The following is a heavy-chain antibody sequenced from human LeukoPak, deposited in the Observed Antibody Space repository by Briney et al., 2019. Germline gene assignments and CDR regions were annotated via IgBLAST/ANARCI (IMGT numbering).Heavy chain of an antibody. Sequence: TGGSLRLSCATSGFSFSRSWMDWVRQAPGKGLEWVANIKEDGSETHYVDSAKGRFTISRGNAKNSLFLQVDNLRVEDTAIYYCSRSLNYWGQGTLVTVSP. CDR2: IKEDGSET. CDR3: SRSLNY. V-gene: IGHV3-7*01. J-gene: IGHJ4*02. CDR1: GFSFSRSW.